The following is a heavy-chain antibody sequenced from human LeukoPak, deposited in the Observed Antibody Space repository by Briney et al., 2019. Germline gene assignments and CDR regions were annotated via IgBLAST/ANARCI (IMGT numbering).Heavy chain of an antibody. CDR3: AREDGYCSGGNCYSYFDS. J-gene: IGHJ4*02. Sequence: GGSLRLSCAASGFTFSSYAMSWVRQAPGKGLEWVSAISGSGGSTYYADSVKGRFTISRDNSKNTLYLQMNSLRAEDTAVYYCAREDGYCSGGNCYSYFDSWGQGTLVSVSS. V-gene: IGHV3-23*01. D-gene: IGHD2-15*01. CDR1: GFTFSSYA. CDR2: ISGSGGST.